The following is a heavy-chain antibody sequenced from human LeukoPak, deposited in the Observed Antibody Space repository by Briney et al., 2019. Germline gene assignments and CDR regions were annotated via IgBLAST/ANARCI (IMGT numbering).Heavy chain of an antibody. D-gene: IGHD2/OR15-2a*01. V-gene: IGHV3-48*01. J-gene: IGHJ5*02. CDR2: ISYSSTTI. Sequence: GGSLRLSCAASGLTFRSYNVNWVRQAPGKGLEWISYISYSSTTIYYADSVKGRFTISRENAKNSLYLQMNNLRAEDTALYYCASFNVINYFDPWGQGTLVTVSS. CDR1: GLTFRSYN. CDR3: ASFNVINYFDP.